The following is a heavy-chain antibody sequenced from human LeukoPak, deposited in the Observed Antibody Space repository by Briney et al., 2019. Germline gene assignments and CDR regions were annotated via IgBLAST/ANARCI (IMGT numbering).Heavy chain of an antibody. CDR2: FYSGGSA. Sequence: GGSLRLSCSVSGFTVAANYMTWVRQAPGKGLEWVSVFYSGGSAYSADSVKGRFTISRDLSTNTLFLQMISLRAEDTAVYYCATPGGSGDYPYPTYFNYWGQGTLITVSS. D-gene: IGHD3-10*01. J-gene: IGHJ4*02. CDR3: ATPGGSGDYPYPTYFNY. CDR1: GFTVAANY. V-gene: IGHV3-53*01.